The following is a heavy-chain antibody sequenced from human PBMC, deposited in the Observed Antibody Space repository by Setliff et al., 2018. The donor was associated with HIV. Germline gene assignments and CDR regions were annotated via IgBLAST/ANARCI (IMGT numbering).Heavy chain of an antibody. V-gene: IGHV4-39*01. D-gene: IGHD3-22*01. J-gene: IGHJ5*02. CDR2: IYYSGNT. Sequence: TSETLSLTCNVSGASVSSSSNYGGWIRQPPGKGLEWIGSIYYSGNTYYNPSLKSRVTISVDTSKNQFSLNLNSVTAADTAVYYCGRHHDSDRSGDPDWFDPWGQG. CDR3: GRHHDSDRSGDPDWFDP. CDR1: GASVSSSSNY.